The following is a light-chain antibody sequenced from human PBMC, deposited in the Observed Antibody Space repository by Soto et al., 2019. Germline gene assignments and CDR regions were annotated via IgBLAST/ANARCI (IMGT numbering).Light chain of an antibody. CDR3: QQYGNSPIT. CDR1: ERIYSAY. CDR2: GTS. J-gene: IGKJ5*01. V-gene: IGKV3-20*01. Sequence: EIVSTPSPGTLSLSRGERATLSCRACERIYSAYFVWYQLKPGQAPRLLIYGTSSRATGIPDRFSGSGSGTDFTLTISRLEPEDFAVYYCQQYGNSPITFGQGTRLE.